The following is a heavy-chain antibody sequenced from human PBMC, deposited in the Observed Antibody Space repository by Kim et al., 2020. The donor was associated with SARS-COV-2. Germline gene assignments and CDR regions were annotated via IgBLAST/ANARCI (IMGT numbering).Heavy chain of an antibody. CDR2: IYYTGST. Sequence: SETLSLTCTVSGGSISSYYWSWIRLPPGKGLEWIGYIYYTGSTNYNPSLKSRVTISVDTSKNHFSLKPSSVAAADTAVYYCARGGSSTWYSAFDIWGQGTMVTVSS. V-gene: IGHV4-59*01. D-gene: IGHD6-13*01. CDR3: ARGGSSTWYSAFDI. J-gene: IGHJ3*02. CDR1: GGSISSYY.